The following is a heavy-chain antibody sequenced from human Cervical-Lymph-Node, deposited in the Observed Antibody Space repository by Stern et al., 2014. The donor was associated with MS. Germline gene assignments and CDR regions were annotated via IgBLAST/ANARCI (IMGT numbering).Heavy chain of an antibody. D-gene: IGHD6-19*01. CDR3: ARSHSKWLVHDAFDI. CDR1: GFTFSDYY. J-gene: IGHJ3*02. CDR2: ISSSGSSL. V-gene: IGHV3-11*01. Sequence: VQLVESGGGLVKPGGSLRLSCAASGFTFSDYYMSWIRQAPGKGLEWVSSISSSGSSLYYADSVKGRFPTSRDNAKNSLYLQMNSLRAEDTAVYYCARSHSKWLVHDAFDIWGQGTMVSVSS.